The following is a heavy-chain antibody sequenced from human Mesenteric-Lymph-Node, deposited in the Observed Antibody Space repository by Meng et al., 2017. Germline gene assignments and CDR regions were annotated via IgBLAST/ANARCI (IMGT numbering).Heavy chain of an antibody. CDR3: ARGAPGTYDSSGYYGSNFDY. CDR1: GGTFSSYA. Sequence: SVKVSCKASGGTFSSYAISWVRQAPGQGLEWMGGIIPIFGTANYAQKFQGRVTITADESTSTAYMELSSLRSEDTAVYYCARGAPGTYDSSGYYGSNFDYWGQGTLVTVSS. D-gene: IGHD3-22*01. V-gene: IGHV1-69*13. J-gene: IGHJ4*02. CDR2: IIPIFGTA.